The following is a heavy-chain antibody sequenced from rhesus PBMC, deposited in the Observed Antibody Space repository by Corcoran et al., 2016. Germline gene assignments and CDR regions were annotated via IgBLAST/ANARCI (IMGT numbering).Heavy chain of an antibody. V-gene: IGHV4-122*02. Sequence: QVQLQESGPGLVKPSETLSLTCAVSGGSISSSYYYWSWIRQAPGKGLEWIGYISYSGTTSYDPSLKSRVTISRDTSKNQCALKLSSVTAADTAVYYCARRRSSYYGLDSWGQGVVVTVSS. CDR1: GGSISSSYYY. CDR3: ARRRSSYYGLDS. J-gene: IGHJ6*01. CDR2: ISYSGTT. D-gene: IGHD6-43*01.